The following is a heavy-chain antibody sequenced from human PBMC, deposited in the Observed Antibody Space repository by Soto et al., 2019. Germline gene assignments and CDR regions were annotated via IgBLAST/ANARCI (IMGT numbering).Heavy chain of an antibody. CDR1: GGSINSYY. CDR3: TRSSTGYAFDI. J-gene: IGHJ3*02. Sequence: SETLSLTCTVSGGSINSYYWTWIRQPLGKGLEWVGYVYYTGSTSYNPSLRGRATISLDRSKNQFSLKLTSVTIADTAIYYCTRSSTGYAFDIWGQGTMVTVSS. V-gene: IGHV4-59*01. CDR2: VYYTGST. D-gene: IGHD2-8*02.